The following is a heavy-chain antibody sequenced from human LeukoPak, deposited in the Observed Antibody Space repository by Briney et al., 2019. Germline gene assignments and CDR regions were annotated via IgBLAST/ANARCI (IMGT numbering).Heavy chain of an antibody. J-gene: IGHJ6*03. D-gene: IGHD3-10*01. V-gene: IGHV4-39*01. CDR2: IYYSGST. CDR1: GGSISSSSYY. Sequence: PSETLSLTCTVSGGSISSSSYYWGWIRQPPGKGLEWIGSIYYSGSTYYNPSLKSRVTISVDTSKNQFSLKLSSVTAADTAVYYCARRPGSGSYYLLRGYYYYMDVWGKGTTVTISS. CDR3: ARRPGSGSYYLLRGYYYYMDV.